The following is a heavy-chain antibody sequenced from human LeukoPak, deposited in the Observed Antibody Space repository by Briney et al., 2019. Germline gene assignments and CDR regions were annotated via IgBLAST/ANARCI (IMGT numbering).Heavy chain of an antibody. CDR2: INSDGSST. CDR1: GFTFSSYW. J-gene: IGHJ3*02. D-gene: IGHD1-26*01. CDR3: AREGSYDAFDI. V-gene: IGHV3-74*01. Sequence: GGSLRLSCAASGFTFSSYWMHWVRQAPGKGLVWVSRINSDGSSTSYADSVKGRFTISRDNAKNTLYLQMNSLRAEDTAVYYCAREGSYDAFDIWGQGTMFTVSS.